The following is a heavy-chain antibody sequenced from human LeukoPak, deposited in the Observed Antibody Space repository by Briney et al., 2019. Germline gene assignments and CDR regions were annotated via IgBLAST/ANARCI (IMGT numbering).Heavy chain of an antibody. CDR1: GGSISSNY. CDR2: IHHSGGT. J-gene: IGHJ4*02. D-gene: IGHD6-13*01. CDR3: ARAGGYRPAAADLDY. Sequence: SETLSLTCAVSGGSISSNYWSWIRQPPGKGLEWIGDIHHSGGTNYNPSLTSRVTISVDTSKNQFSLKLKSVTAADTAVYYCARAGGYRPAAADLDYWGQGTLVTVSS. V-gene: IGHV4-59*01.